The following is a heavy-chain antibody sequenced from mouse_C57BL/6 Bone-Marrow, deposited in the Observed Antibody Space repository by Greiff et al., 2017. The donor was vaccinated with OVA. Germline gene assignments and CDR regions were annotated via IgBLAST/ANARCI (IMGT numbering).Heavy chain of an antibody. D-gene: IGHD2-1*01. V-gene: IGHV1-52*01. CDR2: IDPSDSET. Sequence: QVQLKQPGAELVRPGSSVKLSCKASGYTFTSYWMHWVKQRPIQGLEWIGNIDPSDSETHYNQKFKDKATLTVDKSSSTAYMQLSSLTSEDSAVYYCARWDGNPYFDYWGQGTTLTVSS. CDR3: ARWDGNPYFDY. J-gene: IGHJ2*01. CDR1: GYTFTSYW.